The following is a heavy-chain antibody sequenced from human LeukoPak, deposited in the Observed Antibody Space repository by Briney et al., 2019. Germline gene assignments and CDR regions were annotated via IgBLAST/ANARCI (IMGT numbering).Heavy chain of an antibody. D-gene: IGHD6-6*01. V-gene: IGHV1-69*05. CDR2: IIPIFGTA. Sequence: GASVKVSRNASGGTFSIYANSWVRQPQGQGLEWMGGIIPIFGTANYAQKFQGRVTITTDESTSTAYMELSSLRSEDTAVYYCARGDSSSTYYYYYMDVWGKGTTVTVSS. J-gene: IGHJ6*03. CDR1: GGTFSIYA. CDR3: ARGDSSSTYYYYYMDV.